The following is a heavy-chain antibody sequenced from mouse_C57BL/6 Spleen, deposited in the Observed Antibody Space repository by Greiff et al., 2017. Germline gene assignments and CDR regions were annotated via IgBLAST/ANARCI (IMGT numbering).Heavy chain of an antibody. CDR3: ARSAQSGEAWFAY. Sequence: QVQLKQPGAELVRPGSSVKLSCKASGYTFTSYWMHWVKQRPIQGLEWIGNIDPSDSETHYNQKFKDKATLTVDKSSSTAYMQLSSLTSEDSAFYYCARSAQSGEAWFAYWGQGTLVTVSA. V-gene: IGHV1-52*01. CDR2: IDPSDSET. CDR1: GYTFTSYW. J-gene: IGHJ3*01. D-gene: IGHD3-2*02.